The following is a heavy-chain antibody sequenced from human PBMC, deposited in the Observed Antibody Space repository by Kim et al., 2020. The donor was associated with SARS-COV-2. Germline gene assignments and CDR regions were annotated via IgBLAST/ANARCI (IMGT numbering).Heavy chain of an antibody. V-gene: IGHV3-64D*09. D-gene: IGHD5-12*01. CDR3: VKLAGGYGWIYFDY. Sequence: ADSGKGRFTISRDNSKNTLDLQMSRLRADDTAVYYCVKLAGGYGWIYFDYWGQGTLVTVSS. J-gene: IGHJ4*02.